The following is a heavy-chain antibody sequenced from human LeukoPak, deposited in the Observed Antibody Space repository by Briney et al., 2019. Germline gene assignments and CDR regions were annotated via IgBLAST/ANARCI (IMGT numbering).Heavy chain of an antibody. CDR2: IYYSGST. CDR1: GGSISSYY. D-gene: IGHD5-18*01. CDR3: AREGLDTAMATNYYYYGMDV. V-gene: IGHV4-59*01. Sequence: SETLSLTCTVSGGSISSYYWSWIRQPPGKGLEWIGYIYYSGSTNYNPSLKSRVTISVDTSKNQFSLKLSSVTAADTAVYYCAREGLDTAMATNYYYYGMDVWGQGTTVTVS. J-gene: IGHJ6*02.